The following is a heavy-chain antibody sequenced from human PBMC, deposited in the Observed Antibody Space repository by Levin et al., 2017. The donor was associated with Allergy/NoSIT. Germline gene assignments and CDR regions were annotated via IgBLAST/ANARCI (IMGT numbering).Heavy chain of an antibody. Sequence: PGGSLRLSCVASGFIFSSYAMSWVRQAPGKGLEWVSAISGSAGATYYADSVKGRFTISRDNSKNTLYLRMNSLRAEDTAVYYCAKLHDSAYYYVSPPHHFDYWGQGTLVTISS. D-gene: IGHD3-22*01. CDR3: AKLHDSAYYYVSPPHHFDY. CDR2: ISGSAGAT. J-gene: IGHJ4*02. CDR1: GFIFSSYA. V-gene: IGHV3-23*01.